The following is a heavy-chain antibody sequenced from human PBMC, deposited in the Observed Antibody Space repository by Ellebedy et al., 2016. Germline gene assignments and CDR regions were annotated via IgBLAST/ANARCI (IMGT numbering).Heavy chain of an antibody. V-gene: IGHV3-30*04. Sequence: GGSLRLSCAAPGFTFSAYELHWVRQAQGKGPEGVAFISYVGTKKYYSDYVKGRFTISRDNSKITLFLQMDSLRAEDTAMYYCARATRDGNNNAFDLWGQGTMVTVSS. CDR1: GFTFSAYE. CDR2: ISYVGTKK. J-gene: IGHJ3*01. CDR3: ARATRDGNNNAFDL. D-gene: IGHD5-24*01.